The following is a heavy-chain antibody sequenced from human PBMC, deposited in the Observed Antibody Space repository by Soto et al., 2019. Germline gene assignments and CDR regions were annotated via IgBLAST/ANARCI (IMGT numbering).Heavy chain of an antibody. Sequence: QEQLVQSGTEVKKPGASVTVSCKSSGYTFTDFYLHWLRQAPGQGLEWVGWINPKTGDTKSSQKFQGRVTMSRDTSVSTAYIDLTSLTSDDTAMYYCATGTNGTTGCYHPWGQGTRVTVSS. J-gene: IGHJ5*02. V-gene: IGHV1-2*02. CDR2: INPKTGDT. CDR3: ATGTNGTTGCYHP. CDR1: GYTFTDFY. D-gene: IGHD1-1*01.